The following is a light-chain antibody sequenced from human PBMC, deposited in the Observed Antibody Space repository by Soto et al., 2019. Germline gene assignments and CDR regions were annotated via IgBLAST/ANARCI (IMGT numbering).Light chain of an antibody. CDR1: SSDVGGYNY. J-gene: IGLJ1*01. CDR3: SSYAGNNNCV. V-gene: IGLV2-8*01. CDR2: EVS. Sequence: QSALTQPPSASGSPGQSVTISCTGTSSDVGGYNYVAWYQHHPGKAPKLMLYEVSQRPSGVPDRFSDSKSANTAPLTVSGLQAEDEADYYCSSYAGNNNCVFGTGTKVTVL.